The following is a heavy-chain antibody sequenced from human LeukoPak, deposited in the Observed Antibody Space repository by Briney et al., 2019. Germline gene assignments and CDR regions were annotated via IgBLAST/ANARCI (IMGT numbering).Heavy chain of an antibody. D-gene: IGHD4-17*01. Sequence: SETLSLTCTVSGGSISGYYWSWIRQPPGKGLEWIGYVPYSGSSNYNPSLKSRVTISIDTSKNQFSLKLSSVTAADTAVYYCARGGTTVTPGLLWFDPWGQGTLVT. J-gene: IGHJ5*02. V-gene: IGHV4-59*01. CDR1: GGSISGYY. CDR2: VPYSGSS. CDR3: ARGGTTVTPGLLWFDP.